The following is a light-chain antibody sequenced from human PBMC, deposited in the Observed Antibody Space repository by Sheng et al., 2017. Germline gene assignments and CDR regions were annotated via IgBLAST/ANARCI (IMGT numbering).Light chain of an antibody. CDR2: VTSDGRH. CDR3: QTWDPPIRV. Sequence: QPVLTQSPSASASLGASVKLTCTLSSGHSSYTITWHQHQPEKEKGPRFLMKVTSDGRHNKGDGIPDRFSGSSSGAERYLTISSLQSEDEAYYYCQTWDPPIRVFGGGTKLTVL. V-gene: IGLV4-69*01. CDR1: SGHSSYT. J-gene: IGLJ3*02.